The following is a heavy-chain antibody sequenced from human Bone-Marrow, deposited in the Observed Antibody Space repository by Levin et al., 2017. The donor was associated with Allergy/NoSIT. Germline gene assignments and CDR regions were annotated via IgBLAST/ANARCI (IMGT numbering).Heavy chain of an antibody. J-gene: IGHJ3*02. D-gene: IGHD3-10*01. CDR1: GGSVNDSY. Sequence: SQTLSLTCSVSGGSVNDSYWNWIRQSPGKGLEWIGYIYKSGTTDYSPSLKSRVTISVDTSKNQLSLKLTSVTAADTAVYFCARIPSLLLLDGAFDIWGQGTVVIVSS. CDR3: ARIPSLLLLDGAFDI. CDR2: IYKSGTT. V-gene: IGHV4-59*02.